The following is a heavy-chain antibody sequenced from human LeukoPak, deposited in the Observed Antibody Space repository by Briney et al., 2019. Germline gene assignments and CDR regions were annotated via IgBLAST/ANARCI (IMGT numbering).Heavy chain of an antibody. Sequence: SETLSLTCTVSGGSISSGGYYWSWIRQHPGKGLEWIGYIYYSGSTYYNPSLKSRLTISVDTSKYQFSLKLSSVTAADTAVYYCARYSGSYYFDYWGQGTLVTVSS. CDR1: GGSISSGGYY. CDR3: ARYSGSYYFDY. D-gene: IGHD6-6*01. CDR2: IYYSGST. V-gene: IGHV4-31*03. J-gene: IGHJ4*02.